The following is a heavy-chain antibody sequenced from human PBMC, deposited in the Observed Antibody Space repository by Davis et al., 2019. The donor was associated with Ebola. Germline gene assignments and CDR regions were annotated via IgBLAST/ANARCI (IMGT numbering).Heavy chain of an antibody. V-gene: IGHV3-53*04. J-gene: IGHJ3*02. Sequence: PGGSLRLSCAASGFTVSSNYMSWVRQAPGKGLEWVSVIYSGGSTYYADSVKGRFTISRHNSKNTLYLQMNSLRAEDTAVYYCARDLITMVQNDAFDIWGQGTMVTVSS. CDR3: ARDLITMVQNDAFDI. CDR2: IYSGGST. D-gene: IGHD3-10*01. CDR1: GFTVSSNY.